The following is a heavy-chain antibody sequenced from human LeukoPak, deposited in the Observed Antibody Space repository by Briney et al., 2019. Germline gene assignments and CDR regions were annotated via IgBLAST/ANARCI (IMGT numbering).Heavy chain of an antibody. Sequence: GLEVVSVIYTCATTYYADSVNRRFTISRDNSKNTLYLQMNSLRAEDTAVYYCAREGYSSTNYFDYWGQGTLVTVSS. D-gene: IGHD6-13*01. CDR2: IYTCATT. CDR3: AREGYSSTNYFDY. V-gene: IGHV3-66*01. J-gene: IGHJ4*02.